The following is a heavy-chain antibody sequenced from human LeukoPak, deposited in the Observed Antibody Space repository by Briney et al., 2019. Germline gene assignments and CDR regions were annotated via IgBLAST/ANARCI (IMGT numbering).Heavy chain of an antibody. CDR3: ARESRRHIDY. D-gene: IGHD2-21*01. CDR2: ISYDGSNK. CDR1: GFTFSSYA. Sequence: GGSLRLSCAASGFTFSSYAMHWVRQAPGKGLEWVAVISYDGSNKYYADSVKGRFTISRDNSKSTLYLQMNSLRAEDTAVYYCARESRRHIDYWGQGTLVTVSS. J-gene: IGHJ4*02. V-gene: IGHV3-30-3*01.